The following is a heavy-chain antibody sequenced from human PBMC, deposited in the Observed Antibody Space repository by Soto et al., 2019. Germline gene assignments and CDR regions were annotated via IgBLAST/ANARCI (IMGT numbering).Heavy chain of an antibody. D-gene: IGHD3-10*01. CDR1: GGSISSGGYS. CDR2: IYHSGST. Sequence: SETLSLTCAVSGGSISSGGYSWSWIRQPPGKGLEWIGYIYHSGSTCYNPSLKSRVTISVDRSKNQFSLKLSSVTAADTAVYYCARENNVLPGGYFDYWGQGTLVTVSS. CDR3: ARENNVLPGGYFDY. V-gene: IGHV4-30-2*01. J-gene: IGHJ4*02.